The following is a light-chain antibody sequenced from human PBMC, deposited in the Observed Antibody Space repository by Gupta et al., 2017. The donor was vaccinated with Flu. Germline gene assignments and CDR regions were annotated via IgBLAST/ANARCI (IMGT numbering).Light chain of an antibody. J-gene: IGKJ2*01. CDR1: QGISSY. Sequence: PSFLSASIGDRVTITCRASQGISSYLAWYQQKPGKAPNLLIYAAATLQSGVPSRFSGSKSGREFTLTISSLRPEDFATYYCQQVNSYPHTFGQGTKVEIK. CDR3: QQVNSYPHT. V-gene: IGKV1-9*01. CDR2: AAA.